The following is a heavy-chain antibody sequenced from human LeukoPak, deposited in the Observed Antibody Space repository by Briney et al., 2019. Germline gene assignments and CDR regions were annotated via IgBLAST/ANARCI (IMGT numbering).Heavy chain of an antibody. CDR1: GFTFSSYW. CDR3: ASPGVLGTHYFDY. D-gene: IGHD1-1*01. Sequence: GGSLRLSCAASGFTFSSYWMSWVRQAPGKGLEWVSSISSSSSYIYYADSVKGRFTISRDNAKNSLYLQMNSLRAEDTAVYYCASPGVLGTHYFDYWGQGTLVTVSS. V-gene: IGHV3-21*01. J-gene: IGHJ4*02. CDR2: ISSSSSYI.